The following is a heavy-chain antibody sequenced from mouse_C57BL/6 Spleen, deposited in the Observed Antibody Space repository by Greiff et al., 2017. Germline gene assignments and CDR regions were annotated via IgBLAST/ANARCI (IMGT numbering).Heavy chain of an antibody. Sequence: VQLKQSGPGLVKPSQSLSLTCSVTGYSITSGYYWNWIRQFPGNKLEWMGYISYDGSNNYNPSLKNRISITRDTSKNQFFLKLNSVTTEDTATYYCARDHDYGYFDYWGQGTTLTVSS. D-gene: IGHD2-4*01. J-gene: IGHJ2*01. V-gene: IGHV3-6*01. CDR3: ARDHDYGYFDY. CDR2: ISYDGSN. CDR1: GYSITSGYY.